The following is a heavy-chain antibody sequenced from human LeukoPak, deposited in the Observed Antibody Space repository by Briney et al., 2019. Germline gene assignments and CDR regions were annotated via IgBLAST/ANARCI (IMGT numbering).Heavy chain of an antibody. D-gene: IGHD6-13*01. J-gene: IGHJ4*02. V-gene: IGHV1-69*10. CDR1: GYTFTGYY. CDR2: IIPILGIA. CDR3: AREFGSSWYFDY. Sequence: ASVKVSCKASGYTFTGYYMHWVRQAPGQGLEWMGWIIPILGIANYAQKFQGRVTITADKSTSTAYMELSSLRSEDTAVYYCAREFGSSWYFDYWGQGTLVTVSS.